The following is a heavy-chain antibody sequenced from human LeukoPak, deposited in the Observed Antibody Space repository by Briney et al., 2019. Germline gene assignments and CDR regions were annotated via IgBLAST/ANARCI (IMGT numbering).Heavy chain of an antibody. CDR3: AKDRGYCSSTSYHDPGYGMDV. CDR2: ISYDGSNK. J-gene: IGHJ6*04. D-gene: IGHD2-2*01. CDR1: GFTFSSYG. Sequence: GRSLRLSCAASGFTFSSYGMHWVRQAPGKGLEWVAVISYDGSNKYYADSVKGRFTISRDNSKNTLYLQMNSLRAEDTAVYYCAKDRGYCSSTSYHDPGYGMDVWGKGTTVTVSS. V-gene: IGHV3-30*18.